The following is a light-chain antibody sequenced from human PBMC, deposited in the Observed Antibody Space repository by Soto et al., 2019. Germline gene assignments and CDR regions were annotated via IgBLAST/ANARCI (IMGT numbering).Light chain of an antibody. Sequence: DIQMTQYPSTLSASVGDRVTVTCRASQSINIWLAWYQQKQGKAAKLXIYDASSLQSGVPSRFTGRRYGTAVTITISSLQPDDVATYDGQQYNSYSRTFGQGTKVDI. V-gene: IGKV1-5*01. CDR2: DAS. CDR1: QSINIW. CDR3: QQYNSYSRT. J-gene: IGKJ1*01.